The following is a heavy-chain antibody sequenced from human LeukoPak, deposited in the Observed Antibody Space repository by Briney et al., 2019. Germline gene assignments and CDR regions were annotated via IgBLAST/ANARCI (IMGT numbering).Heavy chain of an antibody. Sequence: PGGSLRLSCAASGFTFSSYAMSWVRQAPGKGLEWVSAISSSGGSTYYADSVKGRFTISRDNSKNTLYLQMNSLRAEDTAVYYCAKGMDCSSTSCYEEAYYYYYYGMDVWGQGTTVTVSS. D-gene: IGHD2-2*01. J-gene: IGHJ6*02. V-gene: IGHV3-23*01. CDR3: AKGMDCSSTSCYEEAYYYYYYGMDV. CDR2: ISSSGGST. CDR1: GFTFSSYA.